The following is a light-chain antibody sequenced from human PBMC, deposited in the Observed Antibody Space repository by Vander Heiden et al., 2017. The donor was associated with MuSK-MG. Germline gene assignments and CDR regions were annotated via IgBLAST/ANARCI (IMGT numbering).Light chain of an antibody. CDR3: QQRSNFIT. CDR2: EAS. V-gene: IGKV3-11*01. Sequence: EIVLTQSPATLSLSPGESATLSCRASQSISTYLAWYQQKPGQAPRVLIYEASNRATGIPARFSGSGSGTDFTLTISNLEPEDSAVYYCQQRSNFITFGQGTRLEIE. CDR1: QSISTY. J-gene: IGKJ5*01.